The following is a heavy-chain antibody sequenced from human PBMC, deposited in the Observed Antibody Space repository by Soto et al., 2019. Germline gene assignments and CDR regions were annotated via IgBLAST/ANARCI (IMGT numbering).Heavy chain of an antibody. V-gene: IGHV3-73*01. Sequence: GGSLRLSCAASGFTFSDSAMHWVRQASGKGLEWVGRIRNKANNYATAYGGSVKGRFIISRDESKNTAYLQMNSLKTEDTAVYYCIASVSDTFLHHWAQASLVTVSS. CDR2: IRNKANNYAT. J-gene: IGHJ5*02. CDR1: GFTFSDSA. CDR3: IASVSDTFLHH. D-gene: IGHD3-3*02.